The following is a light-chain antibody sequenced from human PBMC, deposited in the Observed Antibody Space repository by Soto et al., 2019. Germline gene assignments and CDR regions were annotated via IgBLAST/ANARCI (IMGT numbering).Light chain of an antibody. CDR3: QQRSSWLT. CDR1: QSIGNY. CDR2: DAS. Sequence: EIVLTQSPATLSLSPGERATLSCRASQSIGNYLAWHQQKPGQAPRLLIYDASNRAAGIPARFSGSGSGTDFTLTISSLEPEDFAVYFCQQRSSWLTFGGGTKVEI. V-gene: IGKV3-11*01. J-gene: IGKJ4*01.